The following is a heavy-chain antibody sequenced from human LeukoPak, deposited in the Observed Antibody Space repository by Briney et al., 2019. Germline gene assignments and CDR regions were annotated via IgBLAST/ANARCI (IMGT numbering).Heavy chain of an antibody. D-gene: IGHD3-9*01. CDR2: IYTSGST. V-gene: IGHV4-4*07. CDR1: GGSISSYF. J-gene: IGHJ4*02. CDR3: ARAYDILTGYYPHFDY. Sequence: SETLSLTCTVSGGSISSYFWSWIRQPAGKALEWIGRIYTSGSTNYNPSLKSRVTMSVDTSKNQFSLKLSSVTAADTAVYYCARAYDILTGYYPHFDYWGQGTLVTVSS.